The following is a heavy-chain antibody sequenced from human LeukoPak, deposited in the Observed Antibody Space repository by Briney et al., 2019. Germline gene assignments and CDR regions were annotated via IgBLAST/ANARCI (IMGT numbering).Heavy chain of an antibody. V-gene: IGHV6-1*01. CDR2: TYYRSKWYN. Sequence: SQTFSLTCAISGDSVSSNIAAWNWIRQSPSRGLEWLGRTYYRSKWYNDYAVSVRSRITIDPDTSKNQFSLQLNSVTPEDTAVYYCASSVYYYYGMDVWGQGTTVTVSS. CDR3: ASSVYYYYGMDV. CDR1: GDSVSSNIAA. J-gene: IGHJ6*02.